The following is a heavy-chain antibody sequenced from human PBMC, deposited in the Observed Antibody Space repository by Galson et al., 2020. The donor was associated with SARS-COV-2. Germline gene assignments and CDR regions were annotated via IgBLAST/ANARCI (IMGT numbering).Heavy chain of an antibody. V-gene: IGHV2-70*01. J-gene: IGHJ4*02. CDR3: ARSPYYDILTGYYNGIYFDY. CDR2: IAWADDK. CDR1: GFSLSTSGMC. D-gene: IGHD3-9*01. Sequence: SGPTLVKPTQTLTLTCTFSGFSLSTSGMCVSSIRQPPGKALEWLALIAWADDKYYRTSLKTRLTISKDTSKNQVVLTMTNMDPVDTATYYCARSPYYDILTGYYNGIYFDYWGQGTLVTASS.